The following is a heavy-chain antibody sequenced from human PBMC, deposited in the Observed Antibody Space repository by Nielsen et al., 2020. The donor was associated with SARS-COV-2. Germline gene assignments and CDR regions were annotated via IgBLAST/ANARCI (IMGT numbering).Heavy chain of an antibody. CDR2: IRSKANSYAT. Sequence: GGSLRLSCAASGFTFSGSAMHWVRQASGKGLEWVGRIRSKANSYATAYAASVKGRFTISRDDSKNTAYLQMNSLKTEDTAVYYCTRRAALPLHYYYGMDVWGQGTTVTVSS. D-gene: IGHD6-25*01. V-gene: IGHV3-73*01. CDR3: TRRAALPLHYYYGMDV. CDR1: GFTFSGSA. J-gene: IGHJ6*02.